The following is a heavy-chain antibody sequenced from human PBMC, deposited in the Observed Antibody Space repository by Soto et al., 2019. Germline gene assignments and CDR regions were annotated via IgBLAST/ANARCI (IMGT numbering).Heavy chain of an antibody. D-gene: IGHD6-19*01. CDR3: ASIAVAGRVDY. Sequence: PSETLSLTCAVYGGSFSGHYWNWIRQPPGKGLEWIGYIYYSGSTNYNPSLKSRVTISVDTSKNQFSLKLSSVTAADTAVYYCASIAVAGRVDYWGQGTLVTVSS. V-gene: IGHV4-59*11. J-gene: IGHJ4*02. CDR2: IYYSGST. CDR1: GGSFSGHY.